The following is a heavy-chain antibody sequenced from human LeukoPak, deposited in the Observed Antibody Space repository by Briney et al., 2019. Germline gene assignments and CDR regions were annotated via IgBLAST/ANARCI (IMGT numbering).Heavy chain of an antibody. V-gene: IGHV3-23*01. CDR3: AKDLGGKPYYYYGMDV. Sequence: GGCLRLSCAAYGFTFTSHAMSWVRQAPGKGLGWDSSFSGGGGGTFYANSVKGRFTISRDNSKNTLYLQMNSLRAEDTAVYYCAKDLGGKPYYYYGMDVWGQGTTVTVSS. CDR2: FSGGGGGT. J-gene: IGHJ6*02. CDR1: GFTFTSHA.